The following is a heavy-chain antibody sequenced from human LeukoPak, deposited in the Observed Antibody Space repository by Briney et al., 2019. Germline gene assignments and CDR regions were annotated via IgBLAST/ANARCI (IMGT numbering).Heavy chain of an antibody. J-gene: IGHJ4*02. V-gene: IGHV4-59*13. D-gene: IGHD6-6*01. Sequence: SETLSLTCTVSGDSIRSYYWSWIRQPPGKGLEWIGYIYYDGTTNYNPSLKSRVTISVDTSKNQFSLKLSSVTAAGTAVYYCAATFYSISSRHFVSWGQGTLVTVSS. CDR3: AATFYSISSRHFVS. CDR1: GDSIRSYY. CDR2: IYYDGTT.